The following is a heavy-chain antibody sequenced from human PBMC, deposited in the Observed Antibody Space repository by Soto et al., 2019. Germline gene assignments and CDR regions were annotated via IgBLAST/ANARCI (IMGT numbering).Heavy chain of an antibody. J-gene: IGHJ4*02. V-gene: IGHV4-59*08. CDR1: GGSISSYY. D-gene: IGHD3-9*01. CDR2: ISYSGST. CDR3: ARAPHYNILTGFDY. Sequence: SETLSLTCTVSGGSISSYYWSWIRQPPGKGLEWIGYISYSGSTNYNPSLKSRVTISLDTSRNQFSLKLSSVTAADTAVYYCARAPHYNILTGFDYWGQGTLVTVSS.